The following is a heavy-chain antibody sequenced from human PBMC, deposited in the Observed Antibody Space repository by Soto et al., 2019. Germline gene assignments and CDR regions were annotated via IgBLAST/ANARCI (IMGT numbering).Heavy chain of an antibody. CDR1: GVSISSGDYY. Sequence: QVQLQESGPGLVKPSQTLSLTCTVSGVSISSGDYYWTWIRQSPGKGLEWIGYIYYSGSTYYNPSLKSRVTISVDTSKNHFSLKLISVTAADTAVYYCASRRSRGRALLFDPWGQGTLVTVSS. D-gene: IGHD1-26*01. J-gene: IGHJ5*02. CDR3: ASRRSRGRALLFDP. CDR2: IYYSGST. V-gene: IGHV4-30-4*01.